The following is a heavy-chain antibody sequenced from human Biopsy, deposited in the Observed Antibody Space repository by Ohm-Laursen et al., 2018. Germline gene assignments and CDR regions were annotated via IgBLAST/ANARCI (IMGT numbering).Heavy chain of an antibody. CDR2: VYYTRST. Sequence: TLSLTCTVSGDSISSYYWSWIRQPPGKGLQWIGYVYYTRSTDYNPSLQSRVTISVDTSKNHFSLRLRSVPPADTAIYYCARDRGYYSDRTVPGYFDLWGRGTLVTVSS. CDR1: GDSISSYY. D-gene: IGHD3-22*01. J-gene: IGHJ2*01. V-gene: IGHV4-59*01. CDR3: ARDRGYYSDRTVPGYFDL.